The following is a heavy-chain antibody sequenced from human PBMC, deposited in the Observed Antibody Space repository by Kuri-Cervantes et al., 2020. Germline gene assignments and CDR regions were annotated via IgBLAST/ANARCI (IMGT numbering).Heavy chain of an antibody. Sequence: GGSLRLSCAASGLTVSSNYMSWVRQAPGKGLEWVSVIYSGGSTYYADSVKGRFTISRDNSKNTLYLQMNSLRAEDTAVYYCAKDHRYYDFWSGYYRLFFTYLDYWGQGTLVTVSS. D-gene: IGHD3-3*01. V-gene: IGHV3-66*01. CDR1: GLTVSSNY. CDR2: IYSGGST. CDR3: AKDHRYYDFWSGYYRLFFTYLDY. J-gene: IGHJ4*02.